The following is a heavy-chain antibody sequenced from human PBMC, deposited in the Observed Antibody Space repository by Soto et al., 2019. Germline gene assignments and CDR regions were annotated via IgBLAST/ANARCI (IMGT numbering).Heavy chain of an antibody. CDR3: ARSHITIFGVVIIPRYFDY. J-gene: IGHJ4*02. Sequence: SETLSLTCTVSGGSASNGDYYWSWIRQPPGKGLEWIGYIYYSGSTFYNPSLNSRVTIAVDTSKNQFSLKLSSVTAADTAVYYCARSHITIFGVVIIPRYFDYWGQGTLVTVSS. CDR1: GGSASNGDYY. V-gene: IGHV4-30-4*01. CDR2: IYYSGST. D-gene: IGHD3-3*01.